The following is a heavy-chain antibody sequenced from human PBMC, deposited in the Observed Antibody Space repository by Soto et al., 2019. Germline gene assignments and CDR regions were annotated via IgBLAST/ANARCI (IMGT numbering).Heavy chain of an antibody. V-gene: IGHV3-30*18. CDR1: GFTFSSDG. CDR2: ISYDGSYQ. D-gene: IGHD1-7*01. J-gene: IGHJ3*01. CDR3: AKDEISKTIRGDAFNF. Sequence: LRLSCAASGFTFSSDGMHWVRQAPGEGLEWVAVISYDGSYQYYVDSVKGRFTISRDNSKNTLYLQMNSLRAEDTAVYYCAKDEISKTIRGDAFNFWGQGTMVTVS.